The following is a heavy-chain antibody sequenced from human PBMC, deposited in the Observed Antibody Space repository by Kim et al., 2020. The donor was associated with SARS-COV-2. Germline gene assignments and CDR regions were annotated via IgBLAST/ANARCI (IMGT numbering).Heavy chain of an antibody. D-gene: IGHD5-12*01. Sequence: SETLSLTCAVSGGSISSSNWWSWVRQPPGKGLEWIGEIYHSGSTNYNPSLKSRVTISVDKSKNQFSLKLSSVTAADTAVYYCARASYSYYYGMDVWGQGTTVTVSS. CDR2: IYHSGST. V-gene: IGHV4-4*02. CDR1: GGSISSSNW. J-gene: IGHJ6*02. CDR3: ARASYSYYYGMDV.